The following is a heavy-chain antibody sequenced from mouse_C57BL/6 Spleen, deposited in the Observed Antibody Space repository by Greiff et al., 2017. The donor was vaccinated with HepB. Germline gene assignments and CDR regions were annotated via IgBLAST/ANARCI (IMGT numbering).Heavy chain of an antibody. CDR3: ARDLRHAMDY. CDR2: INYDGSST. V-gene: IGHV5-16*01. J-gene: IGHJ4*01. CDR1: GFTFSDYY. D-gene: IGHD1-2*01. Sequence: EVKLVESEGGLVQPGSSMKLSCTASGFTFSDYYMAWVRQVPEKGLEWVANINYDGSSTYYLDSLKSRFIISRDNAKNILYLQMSSLKSEDTATYYCARDLRHAMDYWGQGTSVTVSS.